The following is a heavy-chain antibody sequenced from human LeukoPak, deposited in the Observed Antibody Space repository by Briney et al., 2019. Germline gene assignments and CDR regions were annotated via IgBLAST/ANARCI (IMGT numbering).Heavy chain of an antibody. CDR3: AKNRGAGSHYYYHMNV. D-gene: IGHD1-26*01. J-gene: IGHJ6*03. CDR2: ISYGGTNE. Sequence: GGSLRLSCAASRFTFSSYGMHWVRQAPGKGLEWVAVISYGGTNEYYADSVKGRFTISRDNSKNTLYLQLNSLRVEDTAVYYCAKNRGAGSHYYYHMNVWGKGTTVTVSS. V-gene: IGHV3-30*18. CDR1: RFTFSSYG.